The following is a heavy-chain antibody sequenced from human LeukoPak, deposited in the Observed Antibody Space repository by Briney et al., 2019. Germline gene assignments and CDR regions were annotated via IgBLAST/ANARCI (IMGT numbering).Heavy chain of an antibody. CDR2: IQYDGSKK. CDR3: ARERYYYDSTGYFPPYWYFDL. V-gene: IGHV3-30*02. J-gene: IGHJ2*01. CDR1: GFTFSSNG. Sequence: GGSLRLSCVASGFTFSSNGMHWVRQAPGKGLEWVTFIQYDGSKKYYADSVKGRFTISRDNSKNTLYLEMNSLRVEDTAVYYCARERYYYDSTGYFPPYWYFDLWGRGTLVTVSS. D-gene: IGHD3-22*01.